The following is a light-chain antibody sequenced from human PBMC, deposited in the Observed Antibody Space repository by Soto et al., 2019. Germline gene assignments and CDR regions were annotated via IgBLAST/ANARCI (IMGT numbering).Light chain of an antibody. V-gene: IGLV2-11*01. CDR1: NSDVGGYNY. Sequence: SVLTQPRSVSGSPGQSVTISCTGTNSDVGGYNYVSWYQQYPGKAPKLMIYDVTQRPSGVADRFSGSKSGNTASLSISGLQAEDEADYYCCSHSASYTFVFGTGTKVTVL. CDR2: DVT. CDR3: CSHSASYTFV. J-gene: IGLJ1*01.